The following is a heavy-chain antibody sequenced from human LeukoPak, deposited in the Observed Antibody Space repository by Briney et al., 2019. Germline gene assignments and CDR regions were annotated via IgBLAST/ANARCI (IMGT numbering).Heavy chain of an antibody. CDR1: GYTFTGYG. CDR2: ISAYNGNT. V-gene: IGHV1-18*01. D-gene: IGHD2-2*01. J-gene: IGHJ4*02. CDR3: ARGGLEDCDTSSCRTSLLY. Sequence: ASVKVSCKASGYTFTGYGIRWVRQAPGQGLEWMGWISAYNGNTNYAQKLQGRVTMTTDTSTSTAYMELRSLRSDDTAVYYCARGGLEDCDTSSCRTSLLYWGQGTLVTVPS.